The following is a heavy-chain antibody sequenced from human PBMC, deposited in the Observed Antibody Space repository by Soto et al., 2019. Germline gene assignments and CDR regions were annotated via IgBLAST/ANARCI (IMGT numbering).Heavy chain of an antibody. V-gene: IGHV3-30*18. J-gene: IGHJ4*02. D-gene: IGHD3-22*01. CDR1: GFTFSSYG. Sequence: GGSLRLSCAASGFTFSSYGMHWVRQAPGKGLEWVAVISYDGSNKYYADSVKGRFTISRDNSKNTLYLQMNSLRAEDTAVYYCAKGRDSSGYYVDYWGQGTLVTVSS. CDR2: ISYDGSNK. CDR3: AKGRDSSGYYVDY.